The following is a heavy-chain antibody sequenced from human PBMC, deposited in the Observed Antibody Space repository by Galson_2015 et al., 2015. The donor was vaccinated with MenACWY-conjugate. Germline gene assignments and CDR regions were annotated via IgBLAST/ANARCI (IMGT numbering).Heavy chain of an antibody. CDR3: PTDRISGGGRPYCDI. Sequence: SLRLSCAASGFSFSNAWMSWVRQAPGQGPEWVARIKGNTGGERTAHAAPVIGRFSISRDDLRNTLYLQMKGLKSDDSAVYYCPTDRISGGGRPYCDIWGQGTLVTVSS. CDR1: GFSFSNAW. V-gene: IGHV3-15*01. D-gene: IGHD3-16*01. J-gene: IGHJ1*01. CDR2: IKGNTGGERT.